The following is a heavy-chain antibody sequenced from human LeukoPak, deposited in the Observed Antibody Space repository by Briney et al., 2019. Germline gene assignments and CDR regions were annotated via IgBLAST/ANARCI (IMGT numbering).Heavy chain of an antibody. V-gene: IGHV3-21*05. CDR3: ARDTYQPSLIVY. CDR2: IDSGSDDI. CDR1: GFTFSLYA. Sequence: PGGSLRLSCAASGFTFSLYAMNWVRQAPGKGLEWVSYIDSGSDDILYADSVRGRFTISRDNAKNTLYLQMKSLRAEDTAVYYCARDTYQPSLIVYWGQGTLVAVSS. J-gene: IGHJ4*02. D-gene: IGHD2-2*01.